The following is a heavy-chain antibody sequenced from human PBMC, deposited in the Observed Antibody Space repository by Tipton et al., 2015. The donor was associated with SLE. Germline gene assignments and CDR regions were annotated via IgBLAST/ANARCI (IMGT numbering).Heavy chain of an antibody. CDR2: INHSGST. CDR3: ARGEQWLVFAFDI. D-gene: IGHD6-19*01. CDR1: GGSFSGYY. Sequence: TLSLTCAVYGGSFSGYYWSWIRQPPGKGLEWIGEINHSGSTNYNPSLKGRVTISVDTSKNQFSLKLSSVTAADTAVYYCARGEQWLVFAFDIWGQGTMVTVSS. J-gene: IGHJ3*02. V-gene: IGHV4-34*01.